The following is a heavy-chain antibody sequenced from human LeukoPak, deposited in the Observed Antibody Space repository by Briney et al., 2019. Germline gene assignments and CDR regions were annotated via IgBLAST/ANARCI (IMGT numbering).Heavy chain of an antibody. CDR1: GGPFNGYY. V-gene: IGHV4-34*01. CDR2: INHSGST. D-gene: IGHD3-10*01. J-gene: IGHJ4*02. CDR3: ARTNYGSGGVDY. Sequence: SETLSLTCAVYGGPFNGYYWSWIRQPPGKGLEWIGEINHSGSTNYNPSLKSRVTISVDTSKNQFSLKLSSVTAADTAVYYCARTNYGSGGVDYWGQGTLVTVSS.